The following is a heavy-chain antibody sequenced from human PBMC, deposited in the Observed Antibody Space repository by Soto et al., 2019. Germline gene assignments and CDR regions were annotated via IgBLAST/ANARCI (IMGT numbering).Heavy chain of an antibody. CDR1: GFTFTSSA. CDR3: AAVPLWSGYYRRDAFDI. Sequence: SVKVSCKASGFTFTSSAVQWVRQARGQRLEWIGWIVVGSGNTNYAQKFQERVTITRDMSTSTAYMELSSLRSEDTAVYYCAAVPLWSGYYRRDAFDIWGQGTMVTVSS. J-gene: IGHJ3*02. D-gene: IGHD3-3*01. CDR2: IVVGSGNT. V-gene: IGHV1-58*01.